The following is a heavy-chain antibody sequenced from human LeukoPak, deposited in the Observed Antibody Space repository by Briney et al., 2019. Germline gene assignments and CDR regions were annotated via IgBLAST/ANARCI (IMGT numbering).Heavy chain of an antibody. CDR2: VYSSGAT. V-gene: IGHV3-53*01. CDR1: GFTVSNSY. Sequence: GGSLRLSCAASGFTVSNSYMSWVRQAPGKGLEWVSVVYSSGATYYADSVEGRFTISRDNSKNTLYLQMNSLRAEDTAVYYCASSVVRDLEPYYWGQGTLVSVSS. D-gene: IGHD3-10*01. J-gene: IGHJ4*02. CDR3: ASSVVRDLEPYY.